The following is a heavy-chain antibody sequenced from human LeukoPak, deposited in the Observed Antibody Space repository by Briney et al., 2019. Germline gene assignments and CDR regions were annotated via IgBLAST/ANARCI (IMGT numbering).Heavy chain of an antibody. CDR3: ATLRYCTNGVCYSGGGFDY. Sequence: PGGSLRLSCAASGFTFSDYAMSWVRQAPGKGLEWVSSISGSGGITYFADSMKGRSTISRDNSNNTLYLQMNSLRAEDTAVYYCATLRYCTNGVCYSGGGFDYWGQGTLVTVSS. CDR2: ISGSGGIT. CDR1: GFTFSDYA. V-gene: IGHV3-23*01. J-gene: IGHJ4*02. D-gene: IGHD2-8*01.